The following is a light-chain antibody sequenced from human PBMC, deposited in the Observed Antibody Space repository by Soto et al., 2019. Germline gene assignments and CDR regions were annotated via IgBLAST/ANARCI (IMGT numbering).Light chain of an antibody. J-gene: IGKJ3*01. CDR3: QQLNNYPRT. V-gene: IGKV1-9*01. CDR2: AAS. Sequence: IQLTQSPSSLSASVGDRVTITCRASQGISSYLAWYQQKPGKAPKLLIYAASTLQSGVPSRFSGSGSGTDFTLTISSLQPEDFATYYCQQLNNYPRTFGPGTRVDLK. CDR1: QGISSY.